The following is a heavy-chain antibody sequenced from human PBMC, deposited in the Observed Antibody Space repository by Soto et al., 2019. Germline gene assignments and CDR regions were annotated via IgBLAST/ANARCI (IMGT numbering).Heavy chain of an antibody. CDR3: ARGDKASGYDCANYYCGMDV. J-gene: IGHJ6*02. CDR1: GFTFSSYS. V-gene: IGHV3-21*01. Sequence: GGSLRLSCAASGFTFSSYSMNWVRQAPGKGLEWVSSISSSSSYIYYADSVKGRFTISRDNAKNSLYLQMNSLRAEDTAVYYCARGDKASGYDCANYYCGMDVWGQGTTVTVAS. D-gene: IGHD5-12*01. CDR2: ISSSSSYI.